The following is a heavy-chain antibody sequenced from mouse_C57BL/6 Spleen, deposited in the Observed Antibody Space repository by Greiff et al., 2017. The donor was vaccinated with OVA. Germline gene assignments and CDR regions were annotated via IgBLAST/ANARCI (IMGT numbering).Heavy chain of an antibody. J-gene: IGHJ2*01. D-gene: IGHD4-1*01. CDR3: TRELGRGGYYFDY. CDR2: IDPSDSDT. CDR1: GYTFTSYW. Sequence: QVQLQQPGAELVRPGSSVKLSCKASGYTFTSYWMHWVKQRPIQGLEWIGNIDPSDSDTHYNQKFKDKATLTVDKSSSTAYMQLSSLTSEDSAVYYCTRELGRGGYYFDYWGQGTTLTVSS. V-gene: IGHV1-52*01.